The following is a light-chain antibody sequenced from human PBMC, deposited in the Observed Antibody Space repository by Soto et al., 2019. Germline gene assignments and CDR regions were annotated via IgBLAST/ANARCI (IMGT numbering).Light chain of an antibody. V-gene: IGKV3-20*01. Sequence: EIVLTQSPGTLSLSPGERATLSCRASQTVGRDYLAWYQHKPGQAPRLLTYGISNRATGIPDRFSGSGSGTEFTLTISSVQPEDVAIYYCQQYTNWPITFGQGTRLEIK. CDR1: QTVGRDY. CDR2: GIS. J-gene: IGKJ5*01. CDR3: QQYTNWPIT.